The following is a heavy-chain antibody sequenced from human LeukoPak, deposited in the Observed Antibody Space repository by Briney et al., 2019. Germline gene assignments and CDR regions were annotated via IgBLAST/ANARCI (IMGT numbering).Heavy chain of an antibody. D-gene: IGHD3-3*01. V-gene: IGHV1-2*06. CDR2: INPNSGGT. CDR1: GYTFTGYY. Sequence: ASVKVSCKASGYTFTGYYMHWVRQAPGQGLEWMGRINPNSGGTNYAQKFQGRVTMTRDTSISTAYMELSRLRSDDTAVYYCARDPYDFWSGYHGYYFDYWGQGTLVTVSS. J-gene: IGHJ4*02. CDR3: ARDPYDFWSGYHGYYFDY.